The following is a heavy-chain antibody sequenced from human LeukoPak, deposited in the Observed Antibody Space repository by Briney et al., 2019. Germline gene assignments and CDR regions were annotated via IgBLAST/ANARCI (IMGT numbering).Heavy chain of an antibody. Sequence: PSETLSLTCGVYGGSFSGYYWTWIRQSPGMGLEWIGEIIHTGRTNYNPSLTSRVSISVDTSKNQCSLELSSVTAADTAVYYCARPGRGYSSSWYMGVYFDYWGQGTTVTVSS. CDR2: IIHTGRT. CDR3: ARPGRGYSSSWYMGVYFDY. CDR1: GGSFSGYY. J-gene: IGHJ4*03. V-gene: IGHV4-34*12. D-gene: IGHD6-13*01.